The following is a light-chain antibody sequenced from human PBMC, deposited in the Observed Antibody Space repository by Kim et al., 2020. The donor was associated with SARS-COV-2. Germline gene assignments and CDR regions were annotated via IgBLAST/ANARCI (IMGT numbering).Light chain of an antibody. Sequence: GHSVTISCTGTSSDIVSYDYVSWYQQHPGKAPKPMIYDVIKRPSGVPDRFSGSKSGNTASLTISGLQAEDEADYYCCSYAGTYTWVFGGGTRLTVL. CDR3: CSYAGTYTWV. J-gene: IGLJ3*02. CDR2: DVI. CDR1: SSDIVSYDY. V-gene: IGLV2-11*03.